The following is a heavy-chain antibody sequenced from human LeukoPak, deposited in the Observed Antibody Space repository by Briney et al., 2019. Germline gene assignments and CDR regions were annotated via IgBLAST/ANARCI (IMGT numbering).Heavy chain of an antibody. CDR3: ARIYNYYDSSGYYWDY. V-gene: IGHV3-20*04. CDR2: INWNGGST. D-gene: IGHD3-22*01. J-gene: IGHJ4*02. Sequence: PGGSLRLSCAASGVTFDDYGMSWVRQAPGKGLEWVSGINWNGGSTGYADSVKGRFTISRDNAKNSLYLQMNSLRAEDTALYYCARIYNYYDSSGYYWDYWGQGTLVTVSS. CDR1: GVTFDDYG.